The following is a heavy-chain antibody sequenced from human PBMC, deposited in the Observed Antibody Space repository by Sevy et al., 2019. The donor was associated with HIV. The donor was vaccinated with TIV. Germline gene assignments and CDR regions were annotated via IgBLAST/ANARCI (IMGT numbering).Heavy chain of an antibody. D-gene: IGHD4-4*01. V-gene: IGHV3-30*18. Sequence: GGSLRLSCAASGFTFSSYGMHWVRQAPGKGLEWVAVISYDGSNKYYADSVKGRFTISRDNSKNTLYLQMNSLRAEDTAVYYCAKEALQCFDYWGQGTLVTVSS. CDR2: ISYDGSNK. J-gene: IGHJ4*02. CDR3: AKEALQCFDY. CDR1: GFTFSSYG.